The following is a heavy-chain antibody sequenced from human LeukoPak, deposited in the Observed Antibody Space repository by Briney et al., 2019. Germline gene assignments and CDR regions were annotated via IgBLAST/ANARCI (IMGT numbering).Heavy chain of an antibody. J-gene: IGHJ4*02. CDR2: IYYSGST. Sequence: SEPLSLPCTVSGGFIRSYYGSWMRRPPGKGLEGIGHIYYSGSTSYNPSRKSRVTISVDTSKTQFSLQLSSVTAADTAVYYCARAPEGLGYCSGGSCPYFDYWGQGTLVTVPS. CDR1: GGFIRSYY. CDR3: ARAPEGLGYCSGGSCPYFDY. V-gene: IGHV4-59*13. D-gene: IGHD2-15*01.